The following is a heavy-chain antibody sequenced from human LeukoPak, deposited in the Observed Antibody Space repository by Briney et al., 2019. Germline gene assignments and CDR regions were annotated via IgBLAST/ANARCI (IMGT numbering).Heavy chain of an antibody. Sequence: GGSLRLSCAASGFTFSSYWMSWVRQAPGKGMEWVANIKQDGSEKYYVDSVKGRFTISRDNAKNSLYLQMNSLRAQDTAVYYCARALWFGDGSHYFDYWGQGTLVTVSS. CDR3: ARALWFGDGSHYFDY. CDR1: GFTFSSYW. D-gene: IGHD3-10*01. J-gene: IGHJ4*02. V-gene: IGHV3-7*01. CDR2: IKQDGSEK.